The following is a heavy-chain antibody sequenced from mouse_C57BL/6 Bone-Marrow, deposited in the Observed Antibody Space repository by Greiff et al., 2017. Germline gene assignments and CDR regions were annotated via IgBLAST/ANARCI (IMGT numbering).Heavy chain of an antibody. Sequence: VQLQQSGAELVRPGASVKLSCTASGFNIKDDYMHWVKQRPEQGLEWIGWIDPENGDPEYASKFQGKATITADTSSNTAYLQLSSLTSEDTAVYYCTGGYYDYFDYWGQGTTLPVSS. CDR3: TGGYYDYFDY. CDR2: IDPENGDP. V-gene: IGHV14-4*01. D-gene: IGHD2-3*01. J-gene: IGHJ2*01. CDR1: GFNIKDDY.